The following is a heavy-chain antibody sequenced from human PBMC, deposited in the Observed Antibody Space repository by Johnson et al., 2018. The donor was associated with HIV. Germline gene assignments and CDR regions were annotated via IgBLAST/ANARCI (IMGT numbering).Heavy chain of an antibody. CDR1: GFTFDDYG. Sequence: VQLVESGGGVVRPGGSLRLSCAASGFTFDDYGMSWVRQAPGKGLEWVSGINSDGSSTSYADSVKGRFTISRDNAKNTLYLQMNSLRAEDTAVYYCALEVFGAFDIWGQGTMVTVSS. CDR2: INSDGSST. J-gene: IGHJ3*02. V-gene: IGHV3-20*04. D-gene: IGHD1-14*01. CDR3: ALEVFGAFDI.